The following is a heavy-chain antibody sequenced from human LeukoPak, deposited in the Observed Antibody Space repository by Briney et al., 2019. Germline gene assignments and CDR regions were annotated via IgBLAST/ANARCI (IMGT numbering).Heavy chain of an antibody. D-gene: IGHD3-22*01. Sequence: GGSLRLSCAASGFTFSSYAMHWVRQAPGKGLEWVAVISYDGSNKYYADSVKGRFTISRDNSKNTLYLQMNSLRAEDTAVYYCAKYAGAGAYDRHNEFDSWGQGTLVTVSS. CDR2: ISYDGSNK. CDR1: GFTFSSYA. CDR3: AKYAGAGAYDRHNEFDS. J-gene: IGHJ4*02. V-gene: IGHV3-30*04.